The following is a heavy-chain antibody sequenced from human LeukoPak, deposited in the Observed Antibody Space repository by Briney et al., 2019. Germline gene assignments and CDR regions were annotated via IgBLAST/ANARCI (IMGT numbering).Heavy chain of an antibody. J-gene: IGHJ4*02. V-gene: IGHV4-31*03. Sequence: PSQTLSLTCTVSGVSISSGGYCWSCIRPHPGKGLEWIGYIYYSGSTYYNPSLKSRVTISVDTSKNQFSLKLSSVTAADTAVYYCARDNYDILTGYPLYYFDYWGQGTLVTVSS. CDR3: ARDNYDILTGYPLYYFDY. CDR2: IYYSGST. D-gene: IGHD3-9*01. CDR1: GVSISSGGYC.